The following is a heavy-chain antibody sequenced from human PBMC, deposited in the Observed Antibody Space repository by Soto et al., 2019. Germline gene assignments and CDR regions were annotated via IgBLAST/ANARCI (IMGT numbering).Heavy chain of an antibody. Sequence: SETLSLTCTVSGGSISSSSYYWGWIRQPPGKGLEWIGSIYYSGSTYYNPSLKSRVTISVDTSKNQFSLKLSSVTAADTAVYYCARLYSDYPDYWGQGTLVTVSS. V-gene: IGHV4-39*01. CDR1: GGSISSSSYY. D-gene: IGHD4-4*01. CDR3: ARLYSDYPDY. J-gene: IGHJ4*02. CDR2: IYYSGST.